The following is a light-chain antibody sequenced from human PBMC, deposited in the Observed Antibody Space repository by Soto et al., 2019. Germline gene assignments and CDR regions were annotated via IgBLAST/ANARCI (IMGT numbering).Light chain of an antibody. CDR3: GTWDSSLSAVV. J-gene: IGLJ2*01. V-gene: IGLV1-51*01. CDR1: SSNIGNNY. Sequence: QSVLTQPPSVSAAPGQKVTISCSGSSSNIGNNYVSWYQQLPGTAPKLLIYDNNKRPSGIPDRFSGSKSGTSATLGITGLQTGVDADYYCGTWDSSLSAVVFGGGTKLTVL. CDR2: DNN.